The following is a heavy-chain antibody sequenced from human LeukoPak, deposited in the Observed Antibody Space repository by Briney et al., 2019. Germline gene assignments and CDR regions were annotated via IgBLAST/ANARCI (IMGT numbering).Heavy chain of an antibody. CDR2: IKQDGSEK. V-gene: IGHV3-7*01. Sequence: PGGSLRLSRAASGFTFSSYWMCWVRQAPGKGLEWVANIKQDGSEKYYVDSVKGRFTISRDNAKNSLYLQMNSLRAEDTAVYYCARESRVVDYYYMDVWGKGTTVTISS. CDR1: GFTFSSYW. J-gene: IGHJ6*03. CDR3: ARESRVVDYYYMDV.